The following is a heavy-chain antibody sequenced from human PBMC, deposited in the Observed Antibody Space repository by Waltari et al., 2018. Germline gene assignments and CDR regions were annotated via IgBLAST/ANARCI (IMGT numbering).Heavy chain of an antibody. D-gene: IGHD4-17*01. Sequence: QVQLVQAGAEVKNPGPSVMVSCKASGGTFRSYAIRCVRQAPGQGLEWMGGIIPIFGTANYAQKFQGRVTITTDESTSTAYMELSSLRSEDTAVYYCARGTTVTTYSYWGQGTLVTVSS. J-gene: IGHJ4*02. CDR3: ARGTTVTTYSY. CDR2: IIPIFGTA. V-gene: IGHV1-69*05. CDR1: GGTFRSYA.